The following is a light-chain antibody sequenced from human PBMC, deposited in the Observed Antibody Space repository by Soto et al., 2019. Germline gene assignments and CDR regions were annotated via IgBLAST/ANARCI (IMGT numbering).Light chain of an antibody. V-gene: IGKV1-5*03. J-gene: IGKJ4*01. CDR1: RNVGDW. CDR2: KAS. Sequence: DTQLTQSPSTLSASLGDRVTITCRASRNVGDWLAWFQQKPGKAPKLLIYKASTLESGVPSRFRGTASGTEFTLTISSLQPDDYASYYCQEHGTYPLTFGGGTKVDIK. CDR3: QEHGTYPLT.